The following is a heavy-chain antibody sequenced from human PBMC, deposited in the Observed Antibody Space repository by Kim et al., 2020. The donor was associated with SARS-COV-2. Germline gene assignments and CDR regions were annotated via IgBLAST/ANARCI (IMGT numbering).Heavy chain of an antibody. CDR3: AKDAWHYGSGSYYKDY. CDR2: ISYDGSNK. CDR1: GFTFSSYG. V-gene: IGHV3-30*18. D-gene: IGHD3-10*01. J-gene: IGHJ4*01. Sequence: GGSLRLSCAASGFTFSSYGMHWVRQAPGKGLEWVAVISYDGSNKYYADSVKGRFTISRDNSKNTLYLQMNSLRAEDTAVYYCAKDAWHYGSGSYYKDYWG.